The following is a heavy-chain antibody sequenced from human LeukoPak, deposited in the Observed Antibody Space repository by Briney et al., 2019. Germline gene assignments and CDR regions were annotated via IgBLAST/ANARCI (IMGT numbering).Heavy chain of an antibody. CDR1: GYTFTSYG. D-gene: IGHD1-26*01. J-gene: IGHJ5*02. CDR3: ARRASGSYRPDNWFDP. Sequence: ASVKVSCKASGYTFTSYGISWVRQAPGQGLAWMGWISAYNGNTNYAQKLQGRVTMTTDTSTSTAYMELRSLRSDDTAVYYCARRASGSYRPDNWFDPWGQGTLVTVSS. V-gene: IGHV1-18*01. CDR2: ISAYNGNT.